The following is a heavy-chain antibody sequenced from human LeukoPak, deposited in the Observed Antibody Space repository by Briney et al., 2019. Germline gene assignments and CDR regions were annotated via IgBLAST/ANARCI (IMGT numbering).Heavy chain of an antibody. CDR1: GDSVSSNSAA. J-gene: IGHJ4*02. CDR2: TYYRSNWYN. V-gene: IGHV6-1*01. Sequence: SQTLSLTCAISGDSVSSNSAAWNWMRQSPSRGLEWLGRTYYRSNWYNDYAVSVQSRITINPDTSKNQFSLQLNSVAPEDTAVCYCARDLDGFEYWGQGTLVTVSS. CDR3: ARDLDGFEY.